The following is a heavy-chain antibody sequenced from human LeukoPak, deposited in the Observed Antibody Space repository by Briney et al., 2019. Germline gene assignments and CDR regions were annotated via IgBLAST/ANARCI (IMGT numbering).Heavy chain of an antibody. CDR1: GGSISSSSYY. J-gene: IGHJ4*02. V-gene: IGHV4-39*01. CDR3: RAYSPGFSFDS. D-gene: IGHD5-18*01. Sequence: SETLSLTCTVSGGSISSSSYYWGWIRQPPGKGLEWIGSIYYPGNTYYNPSLKGRVTISVDTSKNQFSLKLSFVTAADTAVYFCRAYSPGFSFDSWGQGTLVTVSS. CDR2: IYYPGNT.